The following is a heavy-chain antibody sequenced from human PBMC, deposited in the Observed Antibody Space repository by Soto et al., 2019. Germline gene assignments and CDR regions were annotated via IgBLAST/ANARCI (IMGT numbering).Heavy chain of an antibody. CDR3: ARVSMATSDYYYYGMDL. J-gene: IGHJ6*02. Sequence: ASGKVSCKASGYTFTGYYMHWVRQAPGQGLEWMGWINPNSGGTNYAQKFQGWVTMTRDTSISTAYMELSRLRSDDTAVYYCARVSMATSDYYYYGMDLWGQGTTVTVSS. CDR1: GYTFTGYY. CDR2: INPNSGGT. V-gene: IGHV1-2*04. D-gene: IGHD5-12*01.